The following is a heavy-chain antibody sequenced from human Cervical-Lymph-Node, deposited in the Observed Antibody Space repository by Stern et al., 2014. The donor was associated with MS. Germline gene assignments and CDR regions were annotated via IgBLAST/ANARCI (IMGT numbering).Heavy chain of an antibody. Sequence: EVQLLESGGGVIQPGGSLRLSCTASGFTVSRDYMTWVRQAPGKGLEWVSLIPNLGSTFYTDSVKGRFTIARDDSKNTVYLHMTSLRAEDTAMYYCARDTSSPERSDWWGQGTLVTVSS. CDR1: GFTVSRDY. CDR2: IPNLGST. CDR3: ARDTSSPERSDW. J-gene: IGHJ4*02. V-gene: IGHV3-53*01. D-gene: IGHD1-1*01.